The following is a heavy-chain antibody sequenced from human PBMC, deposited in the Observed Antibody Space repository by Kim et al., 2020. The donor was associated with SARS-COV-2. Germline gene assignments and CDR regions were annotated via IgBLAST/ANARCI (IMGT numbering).Heavy chain of an antibody. D-gene: IGHD3-16*01. CDR1: GGSISSGGYY. J-gene: IGHJ4*02. V-gene: IGHV4-31*03. CDR3: ARGEDVLVDY. CDR2: IYYSGST. Sequence: SETLSLTCTVSGGSISSGGYYWSWIRQHPGKGLEWIGYIYYSGSTYYNPSLKSRVTISVDTSKNQLSLKLSSVTAADTAVYYCARGEDVLVDYWGQGTLVTVSS.